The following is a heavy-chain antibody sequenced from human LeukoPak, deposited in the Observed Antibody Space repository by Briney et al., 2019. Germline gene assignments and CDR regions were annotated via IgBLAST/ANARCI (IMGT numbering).Heavy chain of an antibody. CDR3: AATVYDILTGWAIDY. V-gene: IGHV4-39*07. J-gene: IGHJ4*02. CDR1: GGSISSSSYY. D-gene: IGHD3-9*01. CDR2: INHSGST. Sequence: SETLSLTCTVSGGSISSSSYYWGWIRQPPGKGLEWIGEINHSGSTNYNPSLKSRVTISVDTSKNQFSLKLSSVTAADTAVYYCAATVYDILTGWAIDYWGQGTLVTVSS.